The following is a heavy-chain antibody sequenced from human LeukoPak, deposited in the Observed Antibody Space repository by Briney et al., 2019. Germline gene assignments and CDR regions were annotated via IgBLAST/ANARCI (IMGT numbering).Heavy chain of an antibody. J-gene: IGHJ4*02. CDR1: GFTFRTYG. CDR2: ISYDGSNK. Sequence: GGSLRLSCAASGFTFRTYGMHWVRQAPGKGLEWVAVISYDGSNKYYADSVKGRFTISRDNSKNTLYLQMNSLRAEDTAVYYCAKGPSVTTPLDYWGQGTLVTVSS. V-gene: IGHV3-30*18. D-gene: IGHD4-17*01. CDR3: AKGPSVTTPLDY.